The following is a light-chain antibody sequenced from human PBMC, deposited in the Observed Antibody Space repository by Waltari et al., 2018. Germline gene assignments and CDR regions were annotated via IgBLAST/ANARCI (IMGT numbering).Light chain of an antibody. Sequence: DIQMTQSPSSLSASVGDSVTITCRASQSISSYLNWYQQKPGKAPKVLIYAASSLQSGGPSRFSGSGSGTDCTRTISSLQPEDVATYYCQQSYSTSITFGQGTRLEIK. V-gene: IGKV1-39*01. CDR2: AAS. CDR1: QSISSY. CDR3: QQSYSTSIT. J-gene: IGKJ5*01.